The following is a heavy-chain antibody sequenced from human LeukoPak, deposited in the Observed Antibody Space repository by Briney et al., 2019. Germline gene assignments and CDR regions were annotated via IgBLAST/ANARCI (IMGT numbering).Heavy chain of an antibody. CDR3: ARANNCSSTSCYAQFDY. J-gene: IGHJ4*02. Sequence: PSETLPLTCAVYGGSFSGYYWSWIRQPPGKGLEWIGEINHSGSTNYNPSLKSRVTISVDTSKNQFSLKLSSVTAADTAVYYCARANNCSSTSCYAQFDYWGQGTLVTVSS. CDR2: INHSGST. D-gene: IGHD2-2*01. V-gene: IGHV4-34*01. CDR1: GGSFSGYY.